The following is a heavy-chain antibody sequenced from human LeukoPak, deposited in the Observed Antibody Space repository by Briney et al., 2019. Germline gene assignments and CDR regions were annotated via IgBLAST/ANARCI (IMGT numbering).Heavy chain of an antibody. Sequence: SETLSLTCAVYGGSFSGYYWSWIRQPPGKGLEWIGYIYYSGSTNYNPSLKSRVTISVDTSKNQFSLKLSSVTAADTAVYYCARGGGYYGSGSYYNPPHYYYGMDVWGQGTTVTVSS. CDR1: GGSFSGYY. J-gene: IGHJ6*02. V-gene: IGHV4-59*01. CDR2: IYYSGST. D-gene: IGHD3-10*01. CDR3: ARGGGYYGSGSYYNPPHYYYGMDV.